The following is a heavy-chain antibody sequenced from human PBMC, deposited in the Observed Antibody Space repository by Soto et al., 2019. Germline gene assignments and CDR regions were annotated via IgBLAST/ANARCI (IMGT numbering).Heavy chain of an antibody. CDR2: INQDGGVT. Sequence: GGSLRLSCVASGFTFISSFMGWIRQAPGKGLEWVANINQDGGVTFYVDSVEGRFTISRDNTKDSLYLQMNSLRGEDTAIYYCARYYRGSGRYFFDYWGQGTPVTVSS. V-gene: IGHV3-7*03. CDR3: ARYYRGSGRYFFDY. D-gene: IGHD6-19*01. J-gene: IGHJ4*02. CDR1: GFTFISSF.